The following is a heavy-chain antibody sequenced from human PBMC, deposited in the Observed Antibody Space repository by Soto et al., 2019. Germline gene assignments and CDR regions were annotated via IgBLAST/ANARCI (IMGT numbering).Heavy chain of an antibody. Sequence: QLQLQESGSGLVKPSQTLSLTCAVSGGSISSGGYSWSWIRQPPGKGLEWIGYIYHSGSTYYNPSLKSRITKSIDRSKNQLSLKLSSVTAAHTAVYYCARGMTTVTTLDYWGQGTLVTVSS. J-gene: IGHJ4*02. CDR1: GGSISSGGYS. CDR3: ARGMTTVTTLDY. CDR2: IYHSGST. V-gene: IGHV4-30-2*01. D-gene: IGHD4-4*01.